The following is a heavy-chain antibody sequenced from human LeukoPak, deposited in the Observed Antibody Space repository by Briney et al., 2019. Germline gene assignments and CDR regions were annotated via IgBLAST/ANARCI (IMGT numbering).Heavy chain of an antibody. D-gene: IGHD6-13*01. CDR3: ARNRRRDPAAAEDY. CDR1: GYTFTSYG. CDR2: ISAYNGNT. Sequence: ASVKVSCKASGYTFTSYGISWVRQAPGQGLEWMGWISAYNGNTNYAQKLQSRVTMTTDTSTSTAYMELRSLRSDDTAVYYCARNRRRDPAAAEDYWGQGTLVTVSS. J-gene: IGHJ4*02. V-gene: IGHV1-18*01.